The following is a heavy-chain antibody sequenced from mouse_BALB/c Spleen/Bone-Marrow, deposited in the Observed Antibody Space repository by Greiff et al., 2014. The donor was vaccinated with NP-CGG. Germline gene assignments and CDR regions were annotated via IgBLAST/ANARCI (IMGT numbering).Heavy chain of an antibody. V-gene: IGHV5-4*02. CDR2: ISDGGTYT. D-gene: IGHD2-14*01. J-gene: IGHJ3*01. Sequence: VQLKESGGGLVKPGGSLKLSCAASGFTFSDYYIYWVRQTPEKRLEWVATISDGGTYTYYPDTVKGRFTISRDNAKNNLYLQMNGLESEDTAMYYCVRDGDYRYACFTYWGQGTLVTVSA. CDR3: VRDGDYRYACFTY. CDR1: GFTFSDYY.